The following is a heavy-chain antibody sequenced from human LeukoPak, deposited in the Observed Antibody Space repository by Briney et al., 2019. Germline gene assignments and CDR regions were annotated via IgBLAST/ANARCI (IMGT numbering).Heavy chain of an antibody. Sequence: GSLRLSCAASRFTFSIYAMSWVRQAPGKGLEWVSAITGSGGSTWYADSVKGRFTISRDNSKNTLYLQMNSLRAEDTAVYYCANTRGDTLMNMIFDYWGQGTLVIVSS. CDR2: ITGSGGST. CDR3: ANTRGDTLMNMIFDY. D-gene: IGHD3-22*01. V-gene: IGHV3-23*01. J-gene: IGHJ4*02. CDR1: RFTFSIYA.